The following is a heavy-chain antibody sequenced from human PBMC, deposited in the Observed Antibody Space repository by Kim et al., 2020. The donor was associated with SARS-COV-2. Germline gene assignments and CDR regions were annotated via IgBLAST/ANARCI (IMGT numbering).Heavy chain of an antibody. Sequence: VKGRFAMSRDNAKNTLYLQMNRLRSEDTAVYYCARAGAHGISGYCGFFHHWGQGALVTVSS. D-gene: IGHD3-22*01. J-gene: IGHJ1*01. CDR3: ARAGAHGISGYCGFFHH. V-gene: IGHV3-74*01.